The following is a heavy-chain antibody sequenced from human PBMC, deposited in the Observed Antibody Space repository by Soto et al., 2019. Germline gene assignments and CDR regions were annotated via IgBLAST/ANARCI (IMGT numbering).Heavy chain of an antibody. CDR1: GFTFSSHS. D-gene: IGHD1-1*01. V-gene: IGHV3-21*01. CDR2: ISSGSEYI. CDR3: ARVETTGPTPGFDI. J-gene: IGHJ3*02. Sequence: EVQLVESRGGLVKPGESLRLFCAASGFTFSSHSMNWVRQAPGKGLEWVSSISSGSEYIVYADSVKGRFTISRDNAKNSLYLLMNSRTDEDTAVYYCARVETTGPTPGFDIWGQGTMVSVSS.